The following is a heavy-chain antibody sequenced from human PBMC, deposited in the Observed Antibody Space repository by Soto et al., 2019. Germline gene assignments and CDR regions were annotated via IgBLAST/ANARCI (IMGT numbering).Heavy chain of an antibody. CDR3: ARDPDGIIDFDY. V-gene: IGHV3-48*02. J-gene: IGHJ4*02. D-gene: IGHD3-10*01. CDR1: GFTFSSYS. Sequence: PGGSLRLSCAASGFTFSSYSMNWVRQAPGKGLEWISYITSDSSTRHYADFVKGRFTISRDNAKNSLYLQMNSLRDEDTAVYFCARDPDGIIDFDYWGQGTLVTVSS. CDR2: ITSDSSTR.